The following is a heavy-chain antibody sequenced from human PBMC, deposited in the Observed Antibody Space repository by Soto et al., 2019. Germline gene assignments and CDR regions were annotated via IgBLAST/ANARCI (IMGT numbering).Heavy chain of an antibody. Sequence: GGSLRLSCAASGFTFSSYGMHWVRQAPGKGLEWVAVISYDGSNKYYADSVKGRFTISRDNSKNTLYLQMNSLRAEDTAVYYCAKAALEPATDYFDYWGQGTLVTVSS. CDR3: AKAALEPATDYFDY. D-gene: IGHD4-17*01. CDR2: ISYDGSNK. CDR1: GFTFSSYG. J-gene: IGHJ4*02. V-gene: IGHV3-30*18.